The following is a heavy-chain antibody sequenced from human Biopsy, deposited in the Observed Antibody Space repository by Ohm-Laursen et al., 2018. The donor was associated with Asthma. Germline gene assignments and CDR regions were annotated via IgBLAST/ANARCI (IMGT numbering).Heavy chain of an antibody. CDR1: GFTFGNFW. CDR2: ISSSGATI. D-gene: IGHD1-7*01. V-gene: IGHV3-11*01. CDR3: ARVMELELLDY. Sequence: SLRLSCTTPGFTFGNFWMSWGRQTPGKGLEWVSYISSSGATIYYADSVRGRFTISRDNAKNSLYLQMNSLRAEGTAVYYCARVMELELLDYWGQGTLVTVSS. J-gene: IGHJ4*02.